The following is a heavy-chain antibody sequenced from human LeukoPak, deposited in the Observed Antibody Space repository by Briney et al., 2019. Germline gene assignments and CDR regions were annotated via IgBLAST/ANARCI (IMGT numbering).Heavy chain of an antibody. J-gene: IGHJ4*02. Sequence: SVKVSCKAPGGTFSSYAISWVRQAPGQGLEWMGGIIPIFGTANYAQKFQGRVTITADKSTSTAYMEPSSLRSEDTAVYYCASSSQESGYDFDYWGQGTLVTVSS. CDR2: IIPIFGTA. CDR1: GGTFSSYA. CDR3: ASSSQESGYDFDY. V-gene: IGHV1-69*06. D-gene: IGHD5-12*01.